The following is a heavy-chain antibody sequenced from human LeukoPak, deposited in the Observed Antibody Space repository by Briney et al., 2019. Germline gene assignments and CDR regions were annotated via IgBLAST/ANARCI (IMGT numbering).Heavy chain of an antibody. CDR1: GYSIGSGYY. J-gene: IGHJ4*02. CDR2: IYHSGST. D-gene: IGHD3-3*01. V-gene: IGHV4-38-2*01. CDR3: ASYDFWSGYYLH. Sequence: PSETLSLTCAVSGYSIGSGYYWGWIRQPPGKGLEWIGSIYHSGSTYYNPSLKSRVTISVDTSKNQFSLKLSSVTAADTAVYYCASYDFWSGYYLHWGQGTLVTVSS.